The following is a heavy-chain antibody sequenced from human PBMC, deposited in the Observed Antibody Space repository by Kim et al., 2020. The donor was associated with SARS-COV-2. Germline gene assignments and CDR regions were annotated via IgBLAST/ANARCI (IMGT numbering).Heavy chain of an antibody. J-gene: IGHJ4*02. CDR3: ARETESCGGDCYDY. CDR2: ISSDGNPV. CDR1: GFTFSSYE. D-gene: IGHD2-21*02. Sequence: GGSLRLSCAASGFTFSSYEFNWVRQAPGKGLEWLSYISSDGNPVHYVDSVKGRFTVSRDDARNSLYLQMHGLRVDDTAVYYCARETESCGGDCYDYWVQG. V-gene: IGHV3-48*03.